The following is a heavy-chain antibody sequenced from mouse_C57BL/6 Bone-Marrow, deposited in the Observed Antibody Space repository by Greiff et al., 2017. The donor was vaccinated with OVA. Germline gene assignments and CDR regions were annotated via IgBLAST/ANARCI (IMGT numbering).Heavy chain of an antibody. CDR3: ARDAGSSGYPYAMDY. Sequence: EVQLVESGGGLVQSGRSLRLSCATSGFTFSDFYMEWVRQAPGKGLEWIAASRNKANDYTTEYSASVKGRFIVSRDTSQSILYLQMNALRAEDTAIYYCARDAGSSGYPYAMDYWGQGTSVTVSS. J-gene: IGHJ4*01. V-gene: IGHV7-1*01. D-gene: IGHD3-2*02. CDR1: GFTFSDFY. CDR2: SRNKANDYTT.